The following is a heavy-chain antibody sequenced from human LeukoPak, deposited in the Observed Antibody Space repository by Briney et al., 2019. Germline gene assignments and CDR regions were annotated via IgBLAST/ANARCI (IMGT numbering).Heavy chain of an antibody. J-gene: IGHJ3*02. CDR3: ARDYFTMVRGAPI. V-gene: IGHV3-30-3*01. Sequence: GRSLRLSCAASGFTFSSYAMHWVRQAPGKGLEWVAVISYDGSNKYYADSVKGRFTISRDNSKNTLYLQMNSLRAEDTAVYYCARDYFTMVRGAPIWGQGTMVTVSS. CDR1: GFTFSSYA. D-gene: IGHD3-10*01. CDR2: ISYDGSNK.